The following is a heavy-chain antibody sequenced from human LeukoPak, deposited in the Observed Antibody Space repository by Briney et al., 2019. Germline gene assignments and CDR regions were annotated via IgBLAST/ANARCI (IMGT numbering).Heavy chain of an antibody. V-gene: IGHV4-39*01. J-gene: IGHJ4*02. D-gene: IGHD3-9*01. CDR1: GGSISSSSYY. CDR2: IYYSGST. CDR3: AGSDLLRYFDWLLSPFDY. Sequence: SETLSLTCTVSGGSISSSSYYWGWIRQPPGKGLEWIGSIYYSGSTYYNPSLKSRVTISVDTSKNQFSLKLSSVTAADTAVYYCAGSDLLRYFDWLLSPFDYWGQGTLVTVSS.